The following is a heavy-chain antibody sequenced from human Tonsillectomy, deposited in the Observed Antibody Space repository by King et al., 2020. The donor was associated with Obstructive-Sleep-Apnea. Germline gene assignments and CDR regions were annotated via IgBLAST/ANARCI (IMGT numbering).Heavy chain of an antibody. V-gene: IGHV1-2*05. CDR2: VNPNSDVT. Sequence: QLVQSGAEVKKPGASVKVSCKASGYTFTDHYIHWVRQAPGQGLEWMGRVNPNSDVTNYAQNFQGRVTMTRDTSISTAFMALSRLRSDDTGVYYCARGPLKSFYYGMHVWGQGTTVTVSS. J-gene: IGHJ6*02. CDR3: ARGPLKSFYYGMHV. D-gene: IGHD2-8*01. CDR1: GYTFTDHY.